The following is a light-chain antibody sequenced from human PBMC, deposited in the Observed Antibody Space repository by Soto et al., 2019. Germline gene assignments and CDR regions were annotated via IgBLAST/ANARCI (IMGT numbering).Light chain of an antibody. J-gene: IGKJ3*01. CDR1: QSVSSS. CDR2: DAS. Sequence: EIVLTQSPATLSLSPGERATLSCRASQSVSSSLAWYQQKPGQAPRLLIYDASSRATGIPARFSGSGSGTDFTLTINSLEPEDFAVYFCQQRSNWVFTFGPGTKVDIK. CDR3: QQRSNWVFT. V-gene: IGKV3-11*01.